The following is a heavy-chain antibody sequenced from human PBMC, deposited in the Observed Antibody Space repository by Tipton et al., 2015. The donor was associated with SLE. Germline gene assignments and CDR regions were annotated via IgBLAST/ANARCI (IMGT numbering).Heavy chain of an antibody. CDR2: IRYDGNLR. J-gene: IGHJ6*02. V-gene: IGHV3-30*02. CDR1: GFTFKTYG. Sequence: GSLRLSCAASGFTFKTYGMHWVRQAPGKGLEWVAFIRYDGNLRYYTDSVKGRFSISRDNSKNALYLQMNSLRVEDTAVYYCAKDKGTLGSFRPDHYYYGMDVWGQGTTVTVSS. CDR3: AKDKGTLGSFRPDHYYYGMDV. D-gene: IGHD3-10*01.